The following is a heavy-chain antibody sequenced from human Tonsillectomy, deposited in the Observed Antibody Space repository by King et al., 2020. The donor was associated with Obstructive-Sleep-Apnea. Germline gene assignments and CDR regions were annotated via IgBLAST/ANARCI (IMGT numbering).Heavy chain of an antibody. D-gene: IGHD6-19*01. CDR2: LNSDVSSA. CDR3: ARVSRAVVNWFDP. Sequence: VQLVESEGVLVQPGGSLRLSCAASGFTFRRYWMHWVRQAPGKGLVWVSRLNSDVSSASYADSVKGRFTSTRDNAKNTLYLQMNSLRAEDTAVYYCARVSRAVVNWFDPWGQGTLVTVSS. J-gene: IGHJ5*02. CDR1: GFTFRRYW. V-gene: IGHV3-74*01.